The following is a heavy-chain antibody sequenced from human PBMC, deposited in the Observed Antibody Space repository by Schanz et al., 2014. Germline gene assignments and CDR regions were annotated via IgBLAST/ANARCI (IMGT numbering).Heavy chain of an antibody. V-gene: IGHV3-21*01. CDR1: GFNLRRYS. CDR3: AREGEWGYDPPRH. Sequence: VQLVESGGGLVKPGGSLRLSCATSGFNLRRYSMNWVRQAPGGGLEWVSSISATSNFVHYADSVKGRFTISRDNAKNSLYLQMNSLRAEDTAVYYCAREGEWGYDPPRHWGQGTLVTVSS. J-gene: IGHJ4*02. CDR2: ISATSNFV. D-gene: IGHD5-12*01.